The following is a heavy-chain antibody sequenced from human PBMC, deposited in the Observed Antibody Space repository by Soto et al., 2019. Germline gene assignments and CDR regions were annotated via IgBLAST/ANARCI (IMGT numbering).Heavy chain of an antibody. D-gene: IGHD2-21*01. CDR1: GGTFSSNA. Sequence: QVQLVQSGAEVKKPGSSVKVSGKASGGTFSSNAISWVRQAPGQGLEWIGGIIPIFGTANYAQKFQDRVTIIADETTSTAYMELSSLRSEDTAVYFCARRSRRDGYNTLDDWGQGTLVTVSS. V-gene: IGHV1-69*12. J-gene: IGHJ4*02. CDR2: IIPIFGTA. CDR3: ARRSRRDGYNTLDD.